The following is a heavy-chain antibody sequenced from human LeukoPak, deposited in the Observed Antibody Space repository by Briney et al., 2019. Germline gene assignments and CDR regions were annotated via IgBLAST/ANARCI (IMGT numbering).Heavy chain of an antibody. Sequence: ASVKVSCKASGYTFTSYGISWVRQAPGQGLEWMGWINPNSGGTNYAQKFQGRVTMTRDTSISTAYMELSRLRSDDTAVYYCAREVCCSGERAFDIWGQGTMVTVSS. V-gene: IGHV1-2*02. D-gene: IGHD2-15*01. CDR2: INPNSGGT. CDR1: GYTFTSYG. CDR3: AREVCCSGERAFDI. J-gene: IGHJ3*02.